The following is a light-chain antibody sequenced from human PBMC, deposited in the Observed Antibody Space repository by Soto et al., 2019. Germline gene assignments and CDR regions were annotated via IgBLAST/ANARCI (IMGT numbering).Light chain of an antibody. CDR2: GAS. V-gene: IGKV1-12*01. Sequence: DVQMTQSPPFVSASVGDRVAITCRASQGISTSLVWYQHKPGKAPELLIFGASNLQTGVPSRFSGSGSGTEFTLSITSLQPGDSATYYCQQAKTFPWTFGQGTKVEIK. J-gene: IGKJ1*01. CDR1: QGISTS. CDR3: QQAKTFPWT.